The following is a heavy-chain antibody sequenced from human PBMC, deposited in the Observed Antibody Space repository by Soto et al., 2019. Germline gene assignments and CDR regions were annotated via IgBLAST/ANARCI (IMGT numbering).Heavy chain of an antibody. V-gene: IGHV1-46*01. Sequence: QVQLVQSGAEVKKPGASVKVSYKASGYTFTSYYMHWVRQAPGQGLEWMGIINPSGGSTSYAQKFQGRVTMTRDTSTSTVYMELSSLRSEDTAVYYCARAYNWNYRGLTYYFDYWGQGTLVTVSS. CDR3: ARAYNWNYRGLTYYFDY. D-gene: IGHD1-7*01. CDR1: GYTFTSYY. J-gene: IGHJ4*02. CDR2: INPSGGST.